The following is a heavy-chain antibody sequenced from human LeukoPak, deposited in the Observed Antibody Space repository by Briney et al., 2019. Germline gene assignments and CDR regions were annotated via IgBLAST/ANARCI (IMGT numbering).Heavy chain of an antibody. CDR1: GYTFTSYG. Sequence: GASVKVSCKASGYTFTSYGISWGRQAPGQGLEWMGWISAYNGNTNYAQRLQGRVTLTTDTSTSTAYMELRSLRSDDTAVYYCARDGKPYYDILTGYEDYYYGMDVWGQGTTVTVSS. D-gene: IGHD3-9*01. V-gene: IGHV1-18*01. CDR2: ISAYNGNT. CDR3: ARDGKPYYDILTGYEDYYYGMDV. J-gene: IGHJ6*02.